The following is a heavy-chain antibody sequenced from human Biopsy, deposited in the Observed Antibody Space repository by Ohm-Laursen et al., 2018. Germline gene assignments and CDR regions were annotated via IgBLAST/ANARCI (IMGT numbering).Heavy chain of an antibody. Sequence: GTLSLTCTVSGGSFTGHYWSWIRQPPGKGLEWIGHISYTGYTSYNASLKSRVTISADTSRNHFSLRLSSLTAADTAVYYCARGSNDFGGLYFPRWGQGTLVTVSS. CDR3: ARGSNDFGGLYFPR. CDR2: ISYTGYT. V-gene: IGHV4-59*11. J-gene: IGHJ4*02. D-gene: IGHD4-23*01. CDR1: GGSFTGHY.